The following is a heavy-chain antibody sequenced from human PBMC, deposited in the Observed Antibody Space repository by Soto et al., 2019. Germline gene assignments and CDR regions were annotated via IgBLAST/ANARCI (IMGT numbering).Heavy chain of an antibody. V-gene: IGHV4-4*07. CDR3: ARVFRLYDSSGYYKGDAFDI. D-gene: IGHD3-22*01. CDR1: GGSINDYY. J-gene: IGHJ3*02. CDR2: IYTSGST. Sequence: SETLSLTCTASGGSINDYYWSWIRQPAGKGLEWIGRIYTSGSTNYNPSLKSRVTMSVDTSKNQFSLKLSSVTAADTAVYYCARVFRLYDSSGYYKGDAFDIWGQGTMVT.